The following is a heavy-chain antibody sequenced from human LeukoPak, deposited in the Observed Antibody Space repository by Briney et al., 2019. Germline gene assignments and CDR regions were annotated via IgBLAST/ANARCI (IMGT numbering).Heavy chain of an antibody. Sequence: GGSLRLSCAASGFAFSSYWMSWVCQAPGKGLEWVANIRGDGSEIHYLGSVKGRFTISRDNAKNSLYLQMNSLRAEDTAVYYCARDQWWQFIAVAITSYFDRWGQGTLVTVSS. CDR2: IRGDGSEI. D-gene: IGHD6-19*01. CDR3: ARDQWWQFIAVAITSYFDR. J-gene: IGHJ4*02. CDR1: GFAFSSYW. V-gene: IGHV3-7*01.